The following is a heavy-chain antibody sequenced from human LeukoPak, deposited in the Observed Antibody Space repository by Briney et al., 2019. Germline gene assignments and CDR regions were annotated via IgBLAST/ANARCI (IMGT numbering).Heavy chain of an antibody. CDR3: AHRQVYDILSGLTY. D-gene: IGHD3-9*01. J-gene: IGHJ4*02. V-gene: IGHV2-5*02. CDR1: GFSLSTSGVG. CDR2: IYWDDEK. Sequence: SGRTLVKPTQTLTLTCTFSGFSLSTSGVGVGWIRQPPGKALEWLALIYWDDEKRYSPSLKSRLTITKDTSKNQVVLTMTNMDPVDTATYYCAHRQVYDILSGLTYWGQGTLVTVSS.